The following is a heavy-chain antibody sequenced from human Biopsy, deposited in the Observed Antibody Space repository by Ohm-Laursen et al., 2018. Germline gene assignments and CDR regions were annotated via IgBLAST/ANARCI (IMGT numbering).Heavy chain of an antibody. CDR2: IYGGGSPV. V-gene: IGHV3-48*03. J-gene: IGHJ3*01. Sequence: SLRLSCSASGVTLSGYKMNWVRQAPGKGMEWISYIYGGGSPVSYADSVKGRFTISRDNAQNSLYLYMNSLRAEDTAVYYCARLNSGTYDASDLWGQGTMVIVSS. D-gene: IGHD1-26*01. CDR1: GVTLSGYK. CDR3: ARLNSGTYDASDL.